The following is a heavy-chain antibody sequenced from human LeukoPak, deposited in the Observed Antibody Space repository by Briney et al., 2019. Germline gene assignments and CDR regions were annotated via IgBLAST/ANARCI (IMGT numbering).Heavy chain of an antibody. CDR1: GFTFSNYW. Sequence: GGSLRLSCAASGFTFSNYWMSWVRQAPGKGLEWVANIKQDGSESYYVDSVKGRLTISRDNAKNSLYLQINSLRADDTAVYYCVRDRFCYSDYWGQGTLVTVSS. CDR2: IKQDGSES. J-gene: IGHJ4*02. CDR3: VRDRFCYSDY. V-gene: IGHV3-7*01. D-gene: IGHD2-21*01.